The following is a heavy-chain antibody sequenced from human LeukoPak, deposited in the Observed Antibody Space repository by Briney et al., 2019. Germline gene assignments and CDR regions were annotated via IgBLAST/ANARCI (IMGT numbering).Heavy chain of an antibody. Sequence: ASVKVSCKASGYTFTGYYMHWVRQAPGQGLEWMGWINPNSGGTNYAQKFQGGVTMTRDTSISTAYMELSRLRSDDTAVYYCARAARWFGEGPVVWFDPWGQGTLVTVSS. D-gene: IGHD3-10*01. J-gene: IGHJ5*02. CDR2: INPNSGGT. CDR1: GYTFTGYY. V-gene: IGHV1-2*02. CDR3: ARAARWFGEGPVVWFDP.